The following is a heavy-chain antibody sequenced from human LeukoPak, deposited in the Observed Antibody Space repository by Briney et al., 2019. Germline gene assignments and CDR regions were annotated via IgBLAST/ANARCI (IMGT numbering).Heavy chain of an antibody. D-gene: IGHD1-26*01. CDR1: GGSISSYY. V-gene: IGHV4-4*07. Sequence: PSETLSLTCAVSGGSISSYYWTWIRQPAGKGLEWVGRIYTDGSTWFNPSLKSRLTMSIDTSRNQFSPRLRSVTAADTAVYYCARCGNYDPAHYHHHPYMDVWGKGTTVTVSS. CDR2: IYTDGST. J-gene: IGHJ6*03. CDR3: ARCGNYDPAHYHHHPYMDV.